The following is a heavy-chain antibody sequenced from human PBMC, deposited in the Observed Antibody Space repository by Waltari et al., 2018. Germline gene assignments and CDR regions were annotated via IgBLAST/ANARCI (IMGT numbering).Heavy chain of an antibody. CDR1: GGALSDNY. J-gene: IGHJ4*02. V-gene: IGHV4-34*01. CDR3: ARVGYSSSSGNYLDH. CDR2: INHSGNT. D-gene: IGHD6-6*01. Sequence: QVQLQQWGTGLLKPSETLSLTCAVYGGALSDNYWIWIRQPPGKGLEWIGEINHSGNTTYNSSLKIRVTISIHTSINQFSLNLGSVTAADTSVYYCARVGYSSSSGNYLDHWGQGTLVTVSS.